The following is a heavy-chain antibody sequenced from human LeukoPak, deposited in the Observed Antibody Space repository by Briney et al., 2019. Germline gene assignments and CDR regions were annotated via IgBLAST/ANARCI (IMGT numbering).Heavy chain of an antibody. J-gene: IGHJ6*03. V-gene: IGHV4-59*12. Sequence: SETLSLTCTVSGGSISSYYWSWIRQPPGKGLEWIGYIYDSGNTNYNPSLKSRVTISVDTSKNQFSLKLSSVTAADTAVYYCAGDPLIGYMDVWGKGTTVTVSS. D-gene: IGHD2-15*01. CDR2: IYDSGNT. CDR3: AGDPLIGYMDV. CDR1: GGSISSYY.